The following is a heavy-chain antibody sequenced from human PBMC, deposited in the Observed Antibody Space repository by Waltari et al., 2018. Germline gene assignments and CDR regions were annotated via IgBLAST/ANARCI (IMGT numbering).Heavy chain of an antibody. CDR3: SRAPPPTTYYYDNSDYVAEEFAY. Sequence: QVQLVQSGAEVKKPGASVTVSCKASGFTFIDYHIHWVRPAPGQGLEWMGWINANSGGTNYAQKFQGRVTMTRDTSITTAYMELSRLRSDDTAVYYCSRAPPPTTYYYDNSDYVAEEFAYWGQGTLVTVSS. CDR1: GFTFIDYH. V-gene: IGHV1-2*02. D-gene: IGHD3-22*01. CDR2: INANSGGT. J-gene: IGHJ4*02.